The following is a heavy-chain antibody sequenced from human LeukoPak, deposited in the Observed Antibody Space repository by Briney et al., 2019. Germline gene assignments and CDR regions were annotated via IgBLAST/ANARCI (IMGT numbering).Heavy chain of an antibody. Sequence: SETLSLTCTVSGGSISSGGYYWSWIRQHPGKGLEWIGYIYYSGSTYYNPSLKSRVTISVDTSKNQFSLKLSSVTAADTAVYYCAIGRDCSSTSCYFDYWGQGTLVTVSS. D-gene: IGHD2-2*01. CDR3: AIGRDCSSTSCYFDY. J-gene: IGHJ4*02. CDR2: IYYSGST. V-gene: IGHV4-31*03. CDR1: GGSISSGGYY.